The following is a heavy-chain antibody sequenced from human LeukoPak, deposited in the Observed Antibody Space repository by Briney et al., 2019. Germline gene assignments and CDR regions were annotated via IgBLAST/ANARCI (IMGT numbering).Heavy chain of an antibody. CDR1: GYTFTSYA. V-gene: IGHV1-3*01. CDR2: INAGNGNT. J-gene: IGHJ5*02. CDR3: ARGPLRSNWFDP. D-gene: IGHD5-12*01. Sequence: GASVKVSCKASGYTFTSYAMHWVRQAPGQRLERMGWINAGNGNTKYSQKFQGRVTITRDTSASTAYMELSSLRSEDTAVYYCARGPLRSNWFDPWGQGTLVTVSS.